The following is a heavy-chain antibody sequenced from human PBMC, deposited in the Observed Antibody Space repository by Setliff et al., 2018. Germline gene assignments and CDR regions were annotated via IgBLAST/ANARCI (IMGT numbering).Heavy chain of an antibody. V-gene: IGHV7-4-1*02. CDR1: GYTFTSYA. CDR3: ARGTVLRYFDWGDIHY. CDR2: INTNTGNP. J-gene: IGHJ4*02. Sequence: ASVKVSCKASGYTFTSYAMNWVRQAPGQGLEWMGWINTNTGNPTYAQGFTGRFVFSLDTSVSTAYLQISSLKAEDTAVYYCARGTVLRYFDWGDIHYWGQGRLVTVSS. D-gene: IGHD3-9*01.